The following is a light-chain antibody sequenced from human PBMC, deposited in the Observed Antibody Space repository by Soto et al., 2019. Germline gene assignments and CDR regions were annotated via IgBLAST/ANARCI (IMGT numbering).Light chain of an antibody. J-gene: IGLJ2*01. V-gene: IGLV2-8*01. CDR1: SSDVGNYNY. CDR3: SAYAGSSDFVV. CDR2: EVN. Sequence: QSALTQPPSAPGSPGQSVTISCTGTSSDVGNYNYVSWYQQHPGKAPKLMIYEVNKRPSGVPDRFSGSKSGNTASLTVSGLQAEDEADYFCSAYAGSSDFVVFGGGTQLTVL.